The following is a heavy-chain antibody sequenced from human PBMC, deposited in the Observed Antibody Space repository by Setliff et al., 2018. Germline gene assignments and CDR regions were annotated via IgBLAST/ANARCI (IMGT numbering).Heavy chain of an antibody. CDR2: ISGRGDST. V-gene: IGHV3-23*01. J-gene: IGHJ4*02. CDR1: GFTFSSYA. CDR3: ARTHRVEATLDF. Sequence: PGGSLRLSCAASGFTFSSYAMTWVRQAPGKGLERVSAISGRGDSTFYEDAVKGRFTISRDNSKNTLYLQMNSLRAEDTAVYYCARTHRVEATLDFWGRGTLVTVSS. D-gene: IGHD1-26*01.